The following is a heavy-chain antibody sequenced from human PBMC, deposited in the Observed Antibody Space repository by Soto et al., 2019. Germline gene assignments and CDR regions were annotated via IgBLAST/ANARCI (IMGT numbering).Heavy chain of an antibody. J-gene: IGHJ2*01. V-gene: IGHV3-23*01. CDR2: ISGSGDST. D-gene: IGHD4-4*01. Sequence: EVQLLESGGGLVQPGGSLRLSCAASGFTFSSYAMNWVRQAPGKGLEWVSAISGSGDSTYYADSGKGRFTIARDNSRNTLYLKMNSLRAEDTAVYYCARRNSGWYFDLWGRGTLVTVSS. CDR3: ARRNSGWYFDL. CDR1: GFTFSSYA.